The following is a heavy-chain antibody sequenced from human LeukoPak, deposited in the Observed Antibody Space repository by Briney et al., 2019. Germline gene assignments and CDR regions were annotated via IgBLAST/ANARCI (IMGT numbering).Heavy chain of an antibody. CDR3: ARDGGYCSSTSCYVPRY. J-gene: IGHJ4*02. Sequence: GSSVKVSCKASGGTFSSYAISWVRQAPGQGLEWMGGIIPIFGTANYAQEFQGRVTITADESTSTAYMELSSLRSEDTAVYYCARDGGYCSSTSCYVPRYWGQGTLVTVSS. D-gene: IGHD2-2*01. CDR1: GGTFSSYA. CDR2: IIPIFGTA. V-gene: IGHV1-69*01.